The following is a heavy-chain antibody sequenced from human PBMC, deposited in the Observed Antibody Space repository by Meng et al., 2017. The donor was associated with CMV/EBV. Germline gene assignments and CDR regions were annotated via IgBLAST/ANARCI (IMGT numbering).Heavy chain of an antibody. V-gene: IGHV4-30-4*08. CDR1: GGSISSGDYY. CDR2: IYYSEDT. Sequence: VRLQAAGPRMVPPSQNLHHPRTWSGGSISSGDYYWSWIRQPPGMGLEWIGYIYYSEDTYYNPSLKSRVTIAVDTSKNQFSLKLSSVTAADTAVYYCDREEIGLDPWGQGTLVTVSS. J-gene: IGHJ5*02. CDR3: DREEIGLDP. D-gene: IGHD3/OR15-3a*01.